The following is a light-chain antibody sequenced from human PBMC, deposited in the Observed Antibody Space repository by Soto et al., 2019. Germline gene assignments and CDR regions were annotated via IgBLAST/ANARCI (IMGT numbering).Light chain of an antibody. Sequence: QTVVTQEPSLTVSPGGTVTLTCASSTGAVTSGYYPNWFQQKPGQAPRSLIYDTKNKHSWTPARFSGSLLGGKAALTLSGVQPEDEAEYYCLLYYGGAWVFGGGTKVTVL. CDR1: TGAVTSGYY. J-gene: IGLJ3*02. CDR2: DTK. V-gene: IGLV7-43*01. CDR3: LLYYGGAWV.